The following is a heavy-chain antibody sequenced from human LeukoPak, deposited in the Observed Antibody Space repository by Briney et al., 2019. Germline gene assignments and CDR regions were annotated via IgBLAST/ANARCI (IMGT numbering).Heavy chain of an antibody. Sequence: GGSLRLSCAASGFTFSSYWMHWVRQAPGKGLVWVSRINSDGSSTSYADSVKGRFTISRDNAKNTLYLQMSSLRAEDTAVYCCTLDYVWGAAFDIWGQGTMVTVSS. CDR2: INSDGSST. J-gene: IGHJ3*02. CDR1: GFTFSSYW. D-gene: IGHD3-16*01. CDR3: TLDYVWGAAFDI. V-gene: IGHV3-74*01.